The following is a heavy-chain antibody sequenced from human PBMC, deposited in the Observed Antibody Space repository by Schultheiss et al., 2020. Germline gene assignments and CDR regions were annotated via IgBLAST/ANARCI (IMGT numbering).Heavy chain of an antibody. D-gene: IGHD4-17*01. CDR1: GGSISSYY. V-gene: IGHV4-59*05. CDR3: ASRLSYGDGPDY. CDR2: IYYSGST. J-gene: IGHJ4*02. Sequence: SQTLSLTCTVSGGSISSYYWSWIRQPPGKGLEWIGSIYYSGSTYYNPSLKSRVTIFVETSKNQFSLKLSSVTAADTAVYYCASRLSYGDGPDYWGQGTLVTVSS.